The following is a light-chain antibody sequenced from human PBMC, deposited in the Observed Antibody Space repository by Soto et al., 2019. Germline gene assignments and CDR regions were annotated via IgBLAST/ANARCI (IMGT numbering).Light chain of an antibody. J-gene: IGLJ1*01. V-gene: IGLV2-14*03. Sequence: QSVLTQPASVSGSPGQSIAISCTGTSSDVGAYNFVSWYQHQPGKAPQLMIFDVSNRPSGVSDRFSGSKAGNTASLTISGLQAEDDADYYCTSYTTSGTYVFGIGTKVTV. CDR1: SSDVGAYNF. CDR2: DVS. CDR3: TSYTTSGTYV.